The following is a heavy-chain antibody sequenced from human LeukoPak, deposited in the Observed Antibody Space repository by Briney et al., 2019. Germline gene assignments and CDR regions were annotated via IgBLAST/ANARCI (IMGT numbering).Heavy chain of an antibody. CDR2: ISTDGSST. Sequence: RPGGSLRLSCAASGFTFSSYWMHWVRQAPGKGLVWVSRISTDGSSTSYADFVKGRFTISRDNAKSTLFLQMNSLRAEDTAVYYCARDFLWGSGSRWGQGTLVTVSS. CDR1: GFTFSSYW. D-gene: IGHD3-10*01. J-gene: IGHJ4*02. V-gene: IGHV3-74*01. CDR3: ARDFLWGSGSR.